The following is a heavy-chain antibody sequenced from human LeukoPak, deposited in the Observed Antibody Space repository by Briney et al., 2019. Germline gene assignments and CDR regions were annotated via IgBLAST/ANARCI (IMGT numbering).Heavy chain of an antibody. J-gene: IGHJ4*02. V-gene: IGHV3-9*01. D-gene: IGHD6-19*01. Sequence: GRSLRLSCAASGFTFDDYAMHWVRQAPGKGLEWVSGISWNSGSKGYADSVKGRFTISRDNAKNSLYLQMNSLRAEDTALYYCAKDISSGWYGRVGTYYFDYWGQGTLVTVSS. CDR3: AKDISSGWYGRVGTYYFDY. CDR1: GFTFDDYA. CDR2: ISWNSGSK.